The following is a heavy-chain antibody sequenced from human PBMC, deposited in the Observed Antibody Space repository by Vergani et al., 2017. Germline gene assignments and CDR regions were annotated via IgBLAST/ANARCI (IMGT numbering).Heavy chain of an antibody. CDR1: GFTFTDYG. CDR3: ARHISVVRPSSMTAFDY. V-gene: IGHV4-39*01. D-gene: IGHD2-21*01. J-gene: IGHJ4*02. Sequence: VQLVESGGGLEQPGRSLRLSCRASGFTFTDYGISWVRQAPGKGLEWIGTVFYGGRTSYNPSLKSRVTLSLDTSKKQISLHLTSVTAADTAVYYCARHISVVRPSSMTAFDYWGQGTLVTVSS. CDR2: VFYGGRT.